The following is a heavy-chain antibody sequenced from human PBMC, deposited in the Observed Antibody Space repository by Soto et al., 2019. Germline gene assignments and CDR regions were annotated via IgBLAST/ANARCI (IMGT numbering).Heavy chain of an antibody. CDR3: VRDGTKTLRDWFDP. V-gene: IGHV4-4*07. CDR1: GASISGFY. CDR2: IYATGTT. J-gene: IGHJ5*02. Sequence: LSETLSLTCTVSGASISGFYWSWIRKSAGKGLEWIGRIYATGTTDYNPSLKSRVMMSVDTSKKQFSLKLRSVTAADTAVYYCVRDGTKTLRDWFDPWGQGISVTVSS. D-gene: IGHD1-1*01.